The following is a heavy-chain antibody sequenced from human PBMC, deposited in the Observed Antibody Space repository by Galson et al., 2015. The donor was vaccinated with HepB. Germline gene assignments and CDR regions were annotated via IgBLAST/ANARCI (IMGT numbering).Heavy chain of an antibody. V-gene: IGHV3-30*04. CDR2: ISNDGRRK. CDR3: ARDPGVGATGYSYLDL. Sequence: SLRLSCATSGFAFSMFSMHWVRQAPGKGLQWLAVISNDGRRKNYADSVKGRFTISRDNSRNRLYLQMNSLSAEDTAVYYCARDPGVGATGYSYLDLWGRGTLVTVSS. J-gene: IGHJ2*01. D-gene: IGHD1-26*01. CDR1: GFAFSMFS.